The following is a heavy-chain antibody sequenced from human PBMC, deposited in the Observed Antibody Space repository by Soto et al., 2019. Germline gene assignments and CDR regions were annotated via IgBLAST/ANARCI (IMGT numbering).Heavy chain of an antibody. Sequence: QVQLVQSGTEVKRPGDSVKVSCKASGYTFTGYYVHWVRQAPGQGLEWMGWINPNSGDTYLAQRFQGRVTMNRDTSIGTAYMELRGLTSDDTAEYYCAKGXXXXXAGTRVYLYNAMDVWGQGTTVTVSS. CDR3: AKGXXXXXAGTRVYLYNAMDV. CDR2: INPNSGDT. CDR1: GYTFTGYY. V-gene: IGHV1-2*02. J-gene: IGHJ6*02. D-gene: IGHD6-13*01.